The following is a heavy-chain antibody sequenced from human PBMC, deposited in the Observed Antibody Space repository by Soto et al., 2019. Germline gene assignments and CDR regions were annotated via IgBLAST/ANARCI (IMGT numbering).Heavy chain of an antibody. CDR2: IIPIFGTA. V-gene: IGHV1-69*12. J-gene: IGHJ3*02. Sequence: QVQLVQSGAEVKKPGSSVKVSCTASGGTFSSYAISWVRQAPGQGLEWMGGIIPIFGTANYGQKYQGRVTITADESTSTAYLELSSLRSEDTAVYYCARVVVTPLDDAFDIWGQGTMVTVSS. CDR3: ARVVVTPLDDAFDI. CDR1: GGTFSSYA. D-gene: IGHD2-21*02.